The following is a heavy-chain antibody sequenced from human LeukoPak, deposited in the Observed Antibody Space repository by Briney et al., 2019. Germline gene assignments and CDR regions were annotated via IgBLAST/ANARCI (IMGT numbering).Heavy chain of an antibody. CDR2: IYYSGST. CDR3: ARDIYSSSSGNWFDP. J-gene: IGHJ5*02. Sequence: PSETLSLTCTVSGGSISSYYWSSIRQPPGKGLEWIGYIYYSGSTNYNPSLKSRVTISVDTSKNQFSLKLSSVTAADTAVYYCARDIYSSSSGNWFDPWGQGTLVTVSS. V-gene: IGHV4-59*01. CDR1: GGSISSYY. D-gene: IGHD6-6*01.